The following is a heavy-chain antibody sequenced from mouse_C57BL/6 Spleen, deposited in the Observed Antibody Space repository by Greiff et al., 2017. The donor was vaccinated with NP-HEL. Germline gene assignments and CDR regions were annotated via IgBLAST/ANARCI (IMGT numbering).Heavy chain of an antibody. Sequence: VQLQQPGAELVRPGSSVKLSCKASGYTFTSYWMHWVKQRPIQGLEWIGNIDPSDSETHYNQKFKDKATLTVDKSSSTAYMQLSSLTSEDSAVYYCARDYDGSSYVGDWYFDVWGTGTTVTVSS. D-gene: IGHD1-1*01. CDR3: ARDYDGSSYVGDWYFDV. V-gene: IGHV1-52*01. CDR2: IDPSDSET. CDR1: GYTFTSYW. J-gene: IGHJ1*03.